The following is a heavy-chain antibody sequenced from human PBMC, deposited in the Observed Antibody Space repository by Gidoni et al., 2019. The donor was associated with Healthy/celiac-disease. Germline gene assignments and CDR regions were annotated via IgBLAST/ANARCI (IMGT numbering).Heavy chain of an antibody. D-gene: IGHD3-3*01. J-gene: IGHJ6*03. V-gene: IGHV3-30*18. Sequence: QVQLVESGGGVVQPGRSLRLSCAASGFTFSSYAMHWVRQAPGKGLEWVAVISYDGSNKYYADSVKGRFTISRDNSKNTLYLQMNSLRAEDTAVYYCAKLASGYYDFWSGSSRNRPPYYYYMDVWGKGTTVTVSS. CDR3: AKLASGYYDFWSGSSRNRPPYYYYMDV. CDR1: GFTFSSYA. CDR2: ISYDGSNK.